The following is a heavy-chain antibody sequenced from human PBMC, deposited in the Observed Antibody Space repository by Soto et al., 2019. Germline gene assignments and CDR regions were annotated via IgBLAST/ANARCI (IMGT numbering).Heavy chain of an antibody. CDR2: IIPIFGTA. J-gene: IGHJ2*01. D-gene: IGHD3-22*01. CDR1: EDTFRNYA. Sequence: QVELVQSGAEVKKPGSSVKVSCQASEDTFRNYAISWVRQAPGQGLEWMGGIIPIFGTANYAQEFQGRATIFVIISANQGYLELSRLRSEDTAVYYCASTKYDSSAYYYCYLRLWGRGIVVSVSS. V-gene: IGHV1-69*06. CDR3: ASTKYDSSAYYYCYLRL.